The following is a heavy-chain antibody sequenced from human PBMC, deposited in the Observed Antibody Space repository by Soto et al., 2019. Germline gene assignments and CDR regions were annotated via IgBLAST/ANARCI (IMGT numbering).Heavy chain of an antibody. V-gene: IGHV3-33*01. CDR1: GFTFSSYG. Sequence: GGSLRLSCAASGFTFSSYGMHWVRQATGKGLARVAVIWYDGSNKYYADSVKGRFTISRDNSKNTLYLQMNSLRAEDTAVYYCARDNGPDYYDSSGYYIDYWGQGTLVTVSS. J-gene: IGHJ4*02. CDR2: IWYDGSNK. CDR3: ARDNGPDYYDSSGYYIDY. D-gene: IGHD3-22*01.